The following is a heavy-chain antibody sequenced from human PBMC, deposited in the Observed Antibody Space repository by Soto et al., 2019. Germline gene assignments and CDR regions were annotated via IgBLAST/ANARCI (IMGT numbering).Heavy chain of an antibody. D-gene: IGHD2-2*02. CDR1: GGSISRGGYS. Sequence: SETLSLTCAVSGGSISRGGYSWSWIRQPPGKGLEWIGYIYHSGSTYYNPSLKSRVTISVDRSKNQFSLKVSSVTAADTAVYYCARVYGDGSLDYWGQGTLVTVSS. V-gene: IGHV4-30-2*01. CDR2: IYHSGST. CDR3: ARVYGDGSLDY. J-gene: IGHJ4*02.